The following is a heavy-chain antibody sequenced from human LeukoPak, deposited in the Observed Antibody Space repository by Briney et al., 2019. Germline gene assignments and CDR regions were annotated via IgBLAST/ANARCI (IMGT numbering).Heavy chain of an antibody. CDR1: GFTFDDYA. CDR2: ISWNSGSI. CDR3: ARDSTYYDYVWGSYRHPPGDY. Sequence: PGRSLRLSCAASGFTFDDYAMHWVRQAPGKGLEWVSGISWNSGSIGYADSVKGRFTISRDNAKNSLYLQMNSLRAEDTAVYYCARDSTYYDYVWGSYRHPPGDYWGQGTLVTVSS. D-gene: IGHD3-16*02. V-gene: IGHV3-9*01. J-gene: IGHJ4*02.